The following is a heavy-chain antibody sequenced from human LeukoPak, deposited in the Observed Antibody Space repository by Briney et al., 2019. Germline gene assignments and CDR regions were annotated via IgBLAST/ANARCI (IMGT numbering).Heavy chain of an antibody. CDR1: GGSISSYY. CDR2: IYYSGST. V-gene: IGHV4-59*12. CDR3: ATQLLLGAFTW. D-gene: IGHD2-2*01. Sequence: SETLSLTCTVSGGSISSYYWSWIRQPPGKGLEWIGYIYYSGSTNYNPSLKSRVTISVDTSKNQFSLKLSSVTAADTAVYYCATQLLLGAFTWWGQGTLVTVSS. J-gene: IGHJ4*02.